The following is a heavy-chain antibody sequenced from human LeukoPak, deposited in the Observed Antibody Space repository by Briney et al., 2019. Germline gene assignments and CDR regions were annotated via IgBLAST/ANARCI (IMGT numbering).Heavy chain of an antibody. J-gene: IGHJ3*01. D-gene: IGHD3-10*01. CDR2: ISGDGAST. V-gene: IGHV3-23*01. CDR1: GFTFAIHA. CDR3: AKDSYVSGRPLHTFDV. Sequence: PGGSQRLSCAASGFTFAIHAMTWVRQAPGKGLEWVSGISGDGASTHYAESVKGQFTISRDNSQNTLFLQMNSLRVEDAAIYYCAKDSYVSGRPLHTFDVWGQGTMVTVSS.